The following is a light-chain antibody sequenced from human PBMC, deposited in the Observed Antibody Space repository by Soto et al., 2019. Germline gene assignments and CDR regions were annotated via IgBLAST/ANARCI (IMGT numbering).Light chain of an antibody. CDR3: QQSYSTPPLT. CDR2: AAS. V-gene: IGKV1-39*01. CDR1: QSISSY. J-gene: IGKJ4*01. Sequence: DIQMTQSPSSLSASVGDRVTITCRASQSISSYLNWYQQKPGKAPKLLIYAASSLKSGVPSRFSGSGSGTDFTLTISSLQPEDFATYYCQQSYSTPPLTFGGGNKVEIK.